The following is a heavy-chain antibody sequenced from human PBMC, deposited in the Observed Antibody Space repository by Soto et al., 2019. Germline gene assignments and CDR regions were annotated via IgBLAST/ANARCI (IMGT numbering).Heavy chain of an antibody. J-gene: IGHJ6*02. CDR2: ISYDGSHK. Sequence: GGSLRLPCAASGFTFSSYAMHWVRQAPGKGLEWVAVISYDGSHKHYADSVKGRFTISRDNSKNTLYLQMNSLRAEDTAVYYCARAGDYYDSSGYYMDVWGQGTTVTVSS. CDR3: ARAGDYYDSSGYYMDV. D-gene: IGHD3-22*01. CDR1: GFTFSSYA. V-gene: IGHV3-30-3*01.